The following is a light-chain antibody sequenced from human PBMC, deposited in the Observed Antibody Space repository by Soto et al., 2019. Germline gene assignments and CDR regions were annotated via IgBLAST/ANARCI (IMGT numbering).Light chain of an antibody. CDR1: SSDVGSYNL. CDR2: EGS. V-gene: IGLV2-23*01. CDR3: SSYAGSNTSVV. Sequence: QSVLTQPASVSGSPGQSITISCTGTSSDVGSYNLVSWYQQHPGKAPKLMIYEGSKRPSGVSNRFSGSKSGNTASLTISGLQAEDEADYYCSSYAGSNTSVVFGGGTKLTVL. J-gene: IGLJ2*01.